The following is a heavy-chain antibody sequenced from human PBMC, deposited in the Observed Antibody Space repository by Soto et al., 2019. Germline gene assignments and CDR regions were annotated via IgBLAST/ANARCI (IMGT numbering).Heavy chain of an antibody. D-gene: IGHD1-26*01. CDR1: GFTFSSYA. CDR3: AKSGSHSYFDS. CDR2: ISNPGDST. V-gene: IGHV3-23*01. Sequence: RRLSCAASGFTFSSYAMCWVRQAPGKGLEWVSSISNPGDSTYYANSVKGRFIISRDNSMNTLSLQMSSLRAEDTAVYYCAKSGSHSYFDSWGQGTLVTVSS. J-gene: IGHJ4*02.